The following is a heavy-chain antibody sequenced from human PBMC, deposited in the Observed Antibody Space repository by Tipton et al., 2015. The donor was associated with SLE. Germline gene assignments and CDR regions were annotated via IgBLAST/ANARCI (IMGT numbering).Heavy chain of an antibody. V-gene: IGHV3-66*01. D-gene: IGHD2-21*01. Sequence: AVSGFTVSSNYMSWVRQAPGKGLEWVSVIYSGGSTYYADSVKGRFTISRDNSKNTLYLQMNSLRAEDTAVYYCAREIYGGGGMYFDLWGRGTLVTVSS. CDR3: AREIYGGGGMYFDL. J-gene: IGHJ2*01. CDR1: GFTVSSNY. CDR2: IYSGGST.